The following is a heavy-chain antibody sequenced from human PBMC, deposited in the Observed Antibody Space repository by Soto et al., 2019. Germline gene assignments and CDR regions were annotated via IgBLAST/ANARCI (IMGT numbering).Heavy chain of an antibody. J-gene: IGHJ6*02. V-gene: IGHV3-7*03. CDR1: GFTFSSYW. Sequence: GGSLRLSCAASGFTFSSYWMSWVRQAPGKGLEWVANIKQDGSEKYYVDSVKGRFTISRDNAKNSLYLQMNSLRAEDTAVYYCATDPVDTAMVTAYYYGMYVWGQGTTVTVSS. D-gene: IGHD5-18*01. CDR2: IKQDGSEK. CDR3: ATDPVDTAMVTAYYYGMYV.